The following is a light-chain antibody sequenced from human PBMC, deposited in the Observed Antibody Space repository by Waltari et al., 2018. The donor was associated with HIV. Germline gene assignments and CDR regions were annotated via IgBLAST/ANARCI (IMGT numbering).Light chain of an antibody. J-gene: IGLJ3*02. CDR3: QSYDNSLSGHWG. CDR1: SSNIGAGYD. CDR2: GNT. V-gene: IGLV1-40*01. Sequence: QSVLTQPPSLSGAPGQRVTISCTGSSSNIGAGYDVHWSQQLPGTAPKLLIYGNTNRPSGVPDRFSASKSGTSASLAITGLQAEDEGTYYCQSYDNSLSGHWGFGGGTKLTVL.